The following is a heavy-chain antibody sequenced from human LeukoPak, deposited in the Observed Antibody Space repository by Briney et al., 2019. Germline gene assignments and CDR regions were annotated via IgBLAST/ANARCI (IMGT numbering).Heavy chain of an antibody. D-gene: IGHD3-10*01. J-gene: IGHJ6*02. CDR1: GGSISSYY. Sequence: SETLSLTCSVSGGSISSYYGSWIRQPAGKGLEWIGRIYTSGSTNYNPSLKSRVTISVDTSKNQFSLKLSSVTAADTAVYYCARGWYYYGSGSGYYYGMDVWGQGTTVTVSS. CDR3: ARGWYYYGSGSGYYYGMDV. CDR2: IYTSGST. V-gene: IGHV4-4*07.